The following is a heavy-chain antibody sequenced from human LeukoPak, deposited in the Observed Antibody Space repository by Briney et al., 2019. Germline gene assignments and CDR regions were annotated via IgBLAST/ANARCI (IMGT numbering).Heavy chain of an antibody. CDR3: ARGRWIQLRGALFDY. V-gene: IGHV4-34*01. Sequence: SDTLSLTCAVYGGSFSGYYWSWIRQPPGKGLEWIGEINHSGSTNYNPSLKSRVTISVDTSKNQFSLKLSSVTAADTAVYYCARGRWIQLRGALFDYWGQGTLVTVSS. D-gene: IGHD5-18*01. J-gene: IGHJ4*02. CDR1: GGSFSGYY. CDR2: INHSGST.